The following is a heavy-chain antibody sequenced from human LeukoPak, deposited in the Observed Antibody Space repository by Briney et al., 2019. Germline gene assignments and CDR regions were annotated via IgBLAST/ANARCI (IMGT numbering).Heavy chain of an antibody. CDR1: GYSFTSYW. J-gene: IGHJ6*03. V-gene: IGHV5-51*01. Sequence: GESLKISCKGSGYSFTSYWIGWVRQMPGKGLEWMGIIYPGDSDTRYSPSFQGQVTISADKSISTAYLQWSSLKASDTAMYYCARHRSIAAAGNYYNYYMDVWGKGTTVTISS. CDR2: IYPGDSDT. D-gene: IGHD6-13*01. CDR3: ARHRSIAAAGNYYNYYMDV.